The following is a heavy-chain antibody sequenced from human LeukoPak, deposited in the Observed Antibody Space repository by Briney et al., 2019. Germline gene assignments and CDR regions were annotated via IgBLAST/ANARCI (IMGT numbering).Heavy chain of an antibody. CDR3: ARGGSGSS. J-gene: IGHJ5*02. D-gene: IGHD3-10*01. CDR1: GFMFTNYW. Sequence: PGGSLRLSCVGSGFMFTNYWMNWVRQAPGKGPQWVATIKEDGTKRYYVDSVRGRFTISRDNAKNSLFLQMSTLRVEDTAVYYCARGGSGSSWGQGTLVTVSS. CDR2: IKEDGTKR. V-gene: IGHV3-7*04.